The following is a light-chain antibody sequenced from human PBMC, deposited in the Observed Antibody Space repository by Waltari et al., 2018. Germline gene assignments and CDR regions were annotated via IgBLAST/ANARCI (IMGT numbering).Light chain of an antibody. CDR2: WAS. V-gene: IGKV4-1*01. Sequence: DIVMTQSPDSLAVSLGERATINCKSSPGVLYSSNNKNYLAWYQQKPGQPPKLLIYWASTRESGVPDRFSGSGSGTDFTLTISSLQAEDVAVYYCQQYYTSPQLTFGGGTKVEIK. J-gene: IGKJ4*01. CDR3: QQYYTSPQLT. CDR1: PGVLYSSNNKNY.